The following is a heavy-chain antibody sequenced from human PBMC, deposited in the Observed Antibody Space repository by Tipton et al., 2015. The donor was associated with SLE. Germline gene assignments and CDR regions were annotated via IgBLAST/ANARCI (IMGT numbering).Heavy chain of an antibody. CDR2: IYTGESLSGGI. D-gene: IGHD4-11*01. CDR1: GGSISTHY. CDR3: AKWEAYSTFYLDV. Sequence: TLSLTCTVSGGSISTHYWSWIRQPAGKGLEWIGRIYTGESLSGGINYNPSLRSRVTMSLDTSKNQFSLKMTSVTAADTAVYYCAKWEAYSTFYLDVWGKGTTVTVSS. J-gene: IGHJ6*03. V-gene: IGHV4-4*07.